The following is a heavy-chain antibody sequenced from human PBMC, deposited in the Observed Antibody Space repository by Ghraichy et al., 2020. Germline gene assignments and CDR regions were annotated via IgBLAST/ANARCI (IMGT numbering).Heavy chain of an antibody. V-gene: IGHV3-21*01. CDR2: ISSSSSYI. CDR1: GLAVSRYS. CDR3: ARGLDSDFWSGYHYYYYGMDV. J-gene: IGHJ6*02. D-gene: IGHD3-3*01. Sequence: GGSLRLSCAASGLAVSRYSMKWRGQAPCAGLEWVSSISSSSSYIYYADSVKGRFTISRDNAKNSLYLQMNSLRAEDTAVYYCARGLDSDFWSGYHYYYYGMDVWGQGTTVTVSS.